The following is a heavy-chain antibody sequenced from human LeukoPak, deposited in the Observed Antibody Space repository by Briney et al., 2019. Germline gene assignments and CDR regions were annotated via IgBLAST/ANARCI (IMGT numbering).Heavy chain of an antibody. CDR2: TSDRGDYT. CDR3: AKKAQYNGNYPLDY. V-gene: IGHV3-23*01. Sequence: GGSLRLSCAASGFTFTSYSMSWVRQAPGKGLEWVSGTSDRGDYTYYADSVKGRYTISRDNSKNTLYLQMNSLRAEDTALYFCAKKAQYNGNYPLDYWGQGTLVTVSS. CDR1: GFTFTSYS. J-gene: IGHJ4*02. D-gene: IGHD1-26*01.